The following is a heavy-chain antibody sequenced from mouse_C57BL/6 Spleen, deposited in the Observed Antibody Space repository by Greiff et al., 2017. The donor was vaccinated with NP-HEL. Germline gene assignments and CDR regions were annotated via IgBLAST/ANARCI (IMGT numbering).Heavy chain of an antibody. CDR1: GFTFSDYG. CDR3: ARGFITTVVADV. Sequence: EVKLVESGGGLVKPGGSLKLSCAASGFTFSDYGMHWVRQAPEKGLEWVAYISSGSSTIYYADTVKGRFTISRDNAKNTLFLHMTSLRSEDTAMYYCARGFITTVVADVWGTGTTVTVSS. D-gene: IGHD1-1*01. CDR2: ISSGSSTI. J-gene: IGHJ1*03. V-gene: IGHV5-17*01.